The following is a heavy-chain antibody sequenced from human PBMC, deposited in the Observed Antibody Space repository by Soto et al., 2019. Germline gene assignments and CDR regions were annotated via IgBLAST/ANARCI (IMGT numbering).Heavy chain of an antibody. V-gene: IGHV6-1*01. Sequence: PSQTLSLTCAISGDSVSSNSASWNWIRQSPSRGLEWLGRTYYRSKWYNDYAVSVKSRITINPDTSKNQFSLQLNSVTPEDTAVYYCARTFVYNWNHNWFDPWGQGTLVTVSS. CDR1: GDSVSSNSAS. CDR2: TYYRSKWYN. J-gene: IGHJ5*02. D-gene: IGHD1-20*01. CDR3: ARTFVYNWNHNWFDP.